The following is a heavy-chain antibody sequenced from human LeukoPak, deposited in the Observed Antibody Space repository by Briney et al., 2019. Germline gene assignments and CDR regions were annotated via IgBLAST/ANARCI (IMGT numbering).Heavy chain of an antibody. V-gene: IGHV3-33*01. J-gene: IGHJ6*02. CDR2: IWYDGSNK. D-gene: IGHD3-10*01. Sequence: GGSLRLSCAASGFTFSFYGMHWVRQAPGKGLEWVALIWYDGSNKYHADSVKGRFTISRDNSKNTLYLQMNSLRAEDTAVYYCARHYYFGSSYGMDVWGQGTRVTVSS. CDR3: ARHYYFGSSYGMDV. CDR1: GFTFSFYG.